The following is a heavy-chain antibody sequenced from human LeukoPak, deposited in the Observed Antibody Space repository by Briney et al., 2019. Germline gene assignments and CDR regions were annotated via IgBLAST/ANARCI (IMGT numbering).Heavy chain of an antibody. CDR1: GGSISSYY. V-gene: IGHV4-4*07. J-gene: IGHJ4*02. CDR3: ARDHLYDILTGYDAPTYFDY. Sequence: SETLSLTCTVSGGSISSYYWNWIRQPAGKGLEWIGRIYTSGSTNYNPSLKSRVTMSVDTSKNQFSLKLSSVTAADTAVYYCARDHLYDILTGYDAPTYFDYWGQGTLVTVSS. CDR2: IYTSGST. D-gene: IGHD3-9*01.